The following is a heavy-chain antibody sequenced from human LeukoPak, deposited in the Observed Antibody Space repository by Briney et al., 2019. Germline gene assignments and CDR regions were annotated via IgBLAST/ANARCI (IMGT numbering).Heavy chain of an antibody. V-gene: IGHV1-69*13. CDR1: GGTFSSYA. J-gene: IGHJ6*02. CDR2: IIPIFGTA. CDR3: ARAVGCSSTSCYRIDYYGMDV. Sequence: GASVKVSCKASGGTFSSYAISWVRQAPGQGLEWMGGIIPIFGTANYAQKFQGRVTITADESTSTAYMELSSLRSEDTAVYYCARAVGCSSTSCYRIDYYGMDVWGQGTTVTVSS. D-gene: IGHD2-2*01.